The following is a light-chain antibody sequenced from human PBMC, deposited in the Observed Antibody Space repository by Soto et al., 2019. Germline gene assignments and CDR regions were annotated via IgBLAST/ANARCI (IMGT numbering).Light chain of an antibody. J-gene: IGKJ4*01. CDR1: QTVSSSY. CDR2: GAS. Sequence: EIVLTQSPGTLSLSPGDRATLSCRASQTVSSSYLAWYQQKPGQAPRLLIYGASSRATGIPDRFSGSGSGTDFTLTISRLEPEDFAVYYCQQYGRSPLTFGGGTKVDI. V-gene: IGKV3-20*01. CDR3: QQYGRSPLT.